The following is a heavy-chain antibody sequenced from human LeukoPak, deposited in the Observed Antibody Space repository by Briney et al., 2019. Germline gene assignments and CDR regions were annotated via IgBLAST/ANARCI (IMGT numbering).Heavy chain of an antibody. J-gene: IGHJ6*04. V-gene: IGHV4-34*01. CDR1: GGSFSGYY. D-gene: IGHD3-10*01. CDR2: INHSGST. Sequence: SETLSLTCAVYGGSFSGYYWSWIRQPPGKGLEWIEEINHSGSTNYNPSLKSRVTISVDTSKNQFSLKLSSVTAADTAVYYCARYGSGMHGMDVWGKGTTVTVSS. CDR3: ARYGSGMHGMDV.